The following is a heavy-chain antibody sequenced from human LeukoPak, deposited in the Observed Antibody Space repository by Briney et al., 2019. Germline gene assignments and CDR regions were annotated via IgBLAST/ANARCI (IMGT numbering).Heavy chain of an antibody. D-gene: IGHD2-21*02. CDR2: ISGSGGST. CDR3: AKADSRAYGFDP. CDR1: GFTFSSYA. Sequence: GGSLRLSCAASGFTFSSYAMSWVRQAPGKGLEWVSAISGSGGSTYYADSVKGRYTISRDNSKNTLYLQMNSLRAEDTAVYYCAKADSRAYGFDPWGQGTLVTVSS. V-gene: IGHV3-23*01. J-gene: IGHJ5*02.